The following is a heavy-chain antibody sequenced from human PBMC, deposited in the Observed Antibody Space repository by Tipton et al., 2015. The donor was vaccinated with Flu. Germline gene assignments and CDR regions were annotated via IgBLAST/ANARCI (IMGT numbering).Heavy chain of an antibody. V-gene: IGHV4-61*03. D-gene: IGHD5-18*01. CDR3: ARDRSLAPGAMVD. Sequence: TLSLTCAVSGDSVSTDFYYWSWLRQPPGKGLEWIGYIYYTGTTKFNPSLQSRVTVSVDRSKKYFSLKLSSVTAADTAVYFCARDRSLAPGAMVDWGQGTRVTVSS. CDR2: IYYTGTT. J-gene: IGHJ4*02. CDR1: GDSVSTDFYY.